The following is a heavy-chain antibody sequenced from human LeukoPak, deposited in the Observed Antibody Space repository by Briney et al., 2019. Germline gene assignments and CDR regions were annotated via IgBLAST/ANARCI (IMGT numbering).Heavy chain of an antibody. CDR2: IRSKANSYAK. Sequence: PGGSLQLSFAASGFPFSGSALHWVRQASGKGLEWVGRIRSKANSYAKAYAASVKGRFTISRDDSKNTAYLQMNSLKTEDTAVYYCTRVNWNDVGSFDYWGQGTLVTVSS. CDR1: GFPFSGSA. CDR3: TRVNWNDVGSFDY. V-gene: IGHV3-73*01. D-gene: IGHD1-20*01. J-gene: IGHJ4*02.